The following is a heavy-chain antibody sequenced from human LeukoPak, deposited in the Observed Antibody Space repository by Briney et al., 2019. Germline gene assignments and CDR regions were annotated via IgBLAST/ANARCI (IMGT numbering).Heavy chain of an antibody. CDR1: GFTFSSYN. V-gene: IGHV3-21*01. J-gene: IGHJ6*03. CDR2: ISSSSSYI. Sequence: GGSLRLSCAASGFTFSSYNIDWVRQAPGKGLEWVSSISSSSSYIYYADSVKGRFTISRDNAKNSLYLQMNSLRAEDTAVYYCARTFDWLKGYMDVWGKGITVTISS. D-gene: IGHD3-9*01. CDR3: ARTFDWLKGYMDV.